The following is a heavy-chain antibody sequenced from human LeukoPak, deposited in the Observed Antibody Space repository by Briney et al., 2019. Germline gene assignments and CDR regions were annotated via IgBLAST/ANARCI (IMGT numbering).Heavy chain of an antibody. D-gene: IGHD6-6*01. CDR2: INHSGST. Sequence: PSETLSLTCAVYGGSFSGYYWSWIRQPPGKGLEWIGEINHSGSTNYNPSLKSRVTISVDTSKNQFSLKLSSVTAADTAVYYCARGRGAARFVTIEFDYWGQGALVTDSS. CDR1: GGSFSGYY. CDR3: ARGRGAARFVTIEFDY. V-gene: IGHV4-34*01. J-gene: IGHJ4*02.